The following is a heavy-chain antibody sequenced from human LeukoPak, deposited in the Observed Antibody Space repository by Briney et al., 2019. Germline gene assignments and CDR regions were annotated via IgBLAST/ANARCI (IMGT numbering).Heavy chain of an antibody. D-gene: IGHD2-15*01. CDR1: GFPFSSYA. V-gene: IGHV3-64D*09. Sequence: GGSLRLSCSASGFPFSSYAMHWVRQAPGKGLEYVSAISDSGGSTYYADSVKGRFTISKDNSKHTLYLQMSSLRAEDTAVYFCVRGYSFGPYGMDVWGQGTTVTVSS. CDR2: ISDSGGST. J-gene: IGHJ6*02. CDR3: VRGYSFGPYGMDV.